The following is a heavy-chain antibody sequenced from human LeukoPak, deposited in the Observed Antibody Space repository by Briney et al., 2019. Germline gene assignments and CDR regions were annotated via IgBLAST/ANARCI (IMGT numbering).Heavy chain of an antibody. CDR1: GFTVSSNY. J-gene: IGHJ4*02. D-gene: IGHD1-26*01. Sequence: GGSLRLSCAASGFTVSSNYMSWVRQAPGKGLEWVSVIYSSGSTYYADSVKGRFTISRDNSKNTLYLQMNSLRAEDTAVYYCARVNSGSYHFDYWGQGTLVTVSS. CDR2: IYSSGST. V-gene: IGHV3-53*01. CDR3: ARVNSGSYHFDY.